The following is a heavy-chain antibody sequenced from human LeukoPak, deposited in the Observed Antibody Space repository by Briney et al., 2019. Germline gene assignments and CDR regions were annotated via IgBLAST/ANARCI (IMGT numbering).Heavy chain of an antibody. J-gene: IGHJ4*02. CDR1: GFTFSNYW. CDR3: ARDLSWGQPDY. Sequence: GGSLRLSCAASGFTFSNYWMHWVRHAPGKGLVWVSRIKKDGSTTDYADSVKGRFTISRDNAKNTLYLQMNSLRAEDTAVYYCARDLSWGQPDYWGQGTLVAVSS. V-gene: IGHV3-74*01. CDR2: IKKDGSTT. D-gene: IGHD3-16*01.